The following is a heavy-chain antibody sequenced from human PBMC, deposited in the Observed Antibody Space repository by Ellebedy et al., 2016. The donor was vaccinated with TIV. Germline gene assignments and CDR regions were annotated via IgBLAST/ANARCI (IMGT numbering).Heavy chain of an antibody. D-gene: IGHD3-22*01. CDR3: ARGPLLDYDSSGSIDY. CDR1: GYTFTSYA. CDR2: INAGNGNT. Sequence: ASVKVSXXASGYTFTSYAMHWVRQAPGQRLEWMGWINAGNGNTKYSQKFQGRVTITRDTSASTAYMELSSLRSEDTAVYYCARGPLLDYDSSGSIDYWGQGTLVTVSS. V-gene: IGHV1-3*01. J-gene: IGHJ4*02.